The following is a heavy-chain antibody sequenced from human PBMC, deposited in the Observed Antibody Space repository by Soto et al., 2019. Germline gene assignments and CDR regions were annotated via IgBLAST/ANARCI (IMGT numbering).Heavy chain of an antibody. V-gene: IGHV3-11*01. Sequence: QVQLVESGGGLVKPGGSLRLSCAASGFTFSDYYMSWIRQAPGKGLEWVSYISSSGSTIYYADSVKGRFTISRDNAKNSLYLQMNGLGAEDTAVYYCARSPMYSSSWYRVDYWGQGTLVTVSS. D-gene: IGHD6-13*01. CDR1: GFTFSDYY. CDR2: ISSSGSTI. J-gene: IGHJ4*02. CDR3: ARSPMYSSSWYRVDY.